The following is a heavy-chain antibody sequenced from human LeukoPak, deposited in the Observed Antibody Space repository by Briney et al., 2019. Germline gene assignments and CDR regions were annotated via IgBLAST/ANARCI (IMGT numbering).Heavy chain of an antibody. Sequence: GGSLRLSCAASGFTFSTYTVSWVRQAPGKGLEWVSAISGSGGSTYYADSVKGRFTISRDNSKNTLYLQMNSLRAEDTAVYYCALFGELVAEYFQHWGQGTLVTVSS. CDR1: GFTFSTYT. CDR3: ALFGELVAEYFQH. V-gene: IGHV3-23*01. D-gene: IGHD3-10*02. J-gene: IGHJ1*01. CDR2: ISGSGGST.